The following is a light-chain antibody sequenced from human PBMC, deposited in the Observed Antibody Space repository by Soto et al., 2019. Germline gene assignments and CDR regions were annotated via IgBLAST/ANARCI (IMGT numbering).Light chain of an antibody. CDR3: CSYAGSTTHYV. CDR2: EVN. Sequence: QSVLTQPAAVSGSTGQSITISCTGTSSDVGYYNLVSWYQQHPGKAPKLIIYEVNKRPSGFSNRFSGSKSGNTASLTISGLQAEDEADYYCCSYAGSTTHYVFGTGTKATV. V-gene: IGLV2-23*02. CDR1: SSDVGYYNL. J-gene: IGLJ1*01.